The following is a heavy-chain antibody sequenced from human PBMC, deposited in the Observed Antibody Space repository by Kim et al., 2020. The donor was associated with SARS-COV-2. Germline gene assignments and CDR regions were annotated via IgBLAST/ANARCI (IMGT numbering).Heavy chain of an antibody. Sequence: ASVKVSCKASGYTFTDADIIWVRQATGQGLEWMGQITPQSGNTFYAQKFRGRVTMARNTSASTAYMELSSLTSGDTAVYYCASGYSGFDEGSYNWIDPWGQGTLITVSS. CDR3: ASGYSGFDEGSYNWIDP. V-gene: IGHV1-8*01. CDR2: ITPQSGNT. CDR1: GYTFTDAD. D-gene: IGHD5-12*01. J-gene: IGHJ5*02.